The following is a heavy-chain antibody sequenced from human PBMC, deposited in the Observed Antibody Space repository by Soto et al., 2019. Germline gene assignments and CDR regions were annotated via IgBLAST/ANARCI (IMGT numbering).Heavy chain of an antibody. CDR3: AKSDRIAAANQPKYYFDY. J-gene: IGHJ4*02. V-gene: IGHV1-46*01. CDR2: INPSGGST. D-gene: IGHD6-13*01. CDR1: GYTFTSYY. Sequence: ASVKVSCKASGYTFTSYYMHWVRQAPGQGLEWMGIINPSGGSTSYAQKFQGRVTMTRDTSTSTVYMELSSLRSDDTAVYYCAKSDRIAAANQPKYYFDYWGQGTLVTVSS.